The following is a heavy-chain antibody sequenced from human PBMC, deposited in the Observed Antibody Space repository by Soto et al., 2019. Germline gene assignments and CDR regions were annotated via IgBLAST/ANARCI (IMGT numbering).Heavy chain of an antibody. CDR1: GDSVTSGTYY. CDR2: IFYYSGST. CDR3: ARDRRLAYYFDY. Sequence: SETLSLTCSVSGDSVTSGTYYWTWIRQPPGKRLEYIGYIFYYSGSTNYNPSLKSRVTISVDTSKNQFSLKLSSVTAADTAVYYCARDRRLAYYFDYWGQGTLVTVSS. D-gene: IGHD6-19*01. J-gene: IGHJ4*02. V-gene: IGHV4-61*01.